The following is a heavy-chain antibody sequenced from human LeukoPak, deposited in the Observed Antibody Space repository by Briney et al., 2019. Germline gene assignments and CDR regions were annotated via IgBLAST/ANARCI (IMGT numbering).Heavy chain of an antibody. CDR3: ARVRSGYYYDY. CDR1: GFTFSSYL. Sequence: PGGSLRLSCAASGFTFSSYLMGWVRQAPGKGLEWVANIKEDGSEKYYVAPVKGRFTISRDNAKNSLYLQMNSLRAEDTAMYYCARVRSGYYYDYWGQGTLVTVSS. D-gene: IGHD3-3*01. J-gene: IGHJ4*02. V-gene: IGHV3-7*01. CDR2: IKEDGSEK.